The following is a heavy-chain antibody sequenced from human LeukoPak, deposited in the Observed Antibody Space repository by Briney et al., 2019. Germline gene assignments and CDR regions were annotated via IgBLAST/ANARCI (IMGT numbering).Heavy chain of an antibody. V-gene: IGHV3-21*01. CDR3: AREGTYCSGGSCYSRFDY. J-gene: IGHJ4*02. CDR1: GFTFSSYS. D-gene: IGHD2-15*01. Sequence: GGSLRLSCAASGFTFSSYSMNWVRQAPGKGLEWVSSISSSSSYIYYADSVKGRFTISRDNAKNSLYLQMNSLRAEDTAVYYCAREGTYCSGGSCYSRFDYWGQGTLVTVSS. CDR2: ISSSSSYI.